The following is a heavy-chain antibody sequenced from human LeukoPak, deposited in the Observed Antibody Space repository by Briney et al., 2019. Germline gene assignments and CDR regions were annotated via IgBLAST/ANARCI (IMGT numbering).Heavy chain of an antibody. Sequence: RASVKVSCKASRYTFTGYYMHWVRQAPGQGLEWMGWINPNSGGTNYAQKFQGRVTMTRDTSISTAYMELSRLRSDDTAVYYCARDRGAVAGPSDYWGQGTLVTVSS. CDR3: ARDRGAVAGPSDY. J-gene: IGHJ4*02. D-gene: IGHD6-19*01. CDR1: RYTFTGYY. V-gene: IGHV1-2*02. CDR2: INPNSGGT.